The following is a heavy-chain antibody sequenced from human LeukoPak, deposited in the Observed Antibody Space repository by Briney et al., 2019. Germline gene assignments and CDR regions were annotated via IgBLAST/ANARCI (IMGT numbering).Heavy chain of an antibody. V-gene: IGHV3-23*01. CDR1: GFTFSSYA. CDR3: AKDRSDSSGYYTEYFQH. Sequence: GGSLRLSCAASGFTFSSYAMSWVRQAPGKGVEWVSAISGSGGSTYYADSVKGRFTISRDNSKNTLYLQMNSLRAEDTAVYYCAKDRSDSSGYYTEYFQHWGQGTLVTVSS. CDR2: ISGSGGST. D-gene: IGHD3-22*01. J-gene: IGHJ1*01.